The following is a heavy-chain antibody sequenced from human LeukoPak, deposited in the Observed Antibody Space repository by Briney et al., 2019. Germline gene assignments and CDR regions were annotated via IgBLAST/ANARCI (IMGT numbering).Heavy chain of an antibody. CDR1: GFTVSSNY. V-gene: IGHV3-66*02. Sequence: GGSLRLSCAASGFTVSSNYMSWVRQAPGKGLEGGAVIYSGGSTYYADSVKGRFTISRDNSKNTLYLQMNSLRAEDTAVYYCARYHYDFWSGYFDYWGQGTLVTVSS. CDR3: ARYHYDFWSGYFDY. CDR2: IYSGGST. D-gene: IGHD3-3*01. J-gene: IGHJ4*02.